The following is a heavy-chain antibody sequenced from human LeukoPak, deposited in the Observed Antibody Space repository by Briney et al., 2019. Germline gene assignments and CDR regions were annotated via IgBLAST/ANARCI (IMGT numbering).Heavy chain of an antibody. CDR2: ISVYNGNT. V-gene: IGHV1-18*01. D-gene: IGHD1-1*01. CDR3: AREDLDYFDY. CDR1: GYNFTSHG. Sequence: ASVKVSCKASGYNFTSHGISWVRQAPGQGLEWMGWISVYNGNTNYAQKLQGRVTMTTDTSTSTAYMELRSLRSDDTAVYYCAREDLDYFDYWGQGTLVTVSS. J-gene: IGHJ4*02.